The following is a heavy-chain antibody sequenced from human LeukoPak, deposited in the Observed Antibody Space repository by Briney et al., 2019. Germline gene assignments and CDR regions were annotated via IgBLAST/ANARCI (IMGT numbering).Heavy chain of an antibody. CDR1: GFTFSRYA. CDR2: ISGSGGSS. Sequence: GGSLRLSCAASGFTFSRYAMSWVRQAPGKGVEWVSAISGSGGSSLYADSVKGRFTISRDNSKNTLYLQMNSLRAEDTAVYYCAKEREWGIQLSYYYMDVWGKGTTVTVSS. J-gene: IGHJ6*03. D-gene: IGHD5-18*01. V-gene: IGHV3-23*01. CDR3: AKEREWGIQLSYYYMDV.